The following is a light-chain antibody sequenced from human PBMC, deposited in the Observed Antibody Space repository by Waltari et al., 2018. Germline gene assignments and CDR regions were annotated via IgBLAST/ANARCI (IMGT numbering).Light chain of an antibody. CDR3: HQYNNWPPYT. Sequence: EVVMTQSPATLSVSPGERATLSCRASQNVNSNLAWYQQKPGHAPRLLIYGASSTAPGIPARVSGSGSGTDFTLTISSLQSEDFAVYYCHQYNNWPPYTFGQGTKLEIK. CDR1: QNVNSN. CDR2: GAS. J-gene: IGKJ2*01. V-gene: IGKV3-15*01.